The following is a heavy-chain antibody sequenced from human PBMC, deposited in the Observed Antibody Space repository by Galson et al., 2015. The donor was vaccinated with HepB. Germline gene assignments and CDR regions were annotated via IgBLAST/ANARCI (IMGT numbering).Heavy chain of an antibody. CDR3: ATTGGSSIVRAAYYHAMDV. Sequence: SVKVSCKASGGTFSTMVISWVRQAPGQGLEWMGAIIPMFTSANYGEIFQGRVAITADKSTSTAYMELSGLISEDTAVYYCATTGGSSIVRAAYYHAMDVWGQGTTVTVSS. V-gene: IGHV1-69*06. CDR2: IIPMFTSA. CDR1: GGTFSTMV. D-gene: IGHD6-6*01. J-gene: IGHJ6*02.